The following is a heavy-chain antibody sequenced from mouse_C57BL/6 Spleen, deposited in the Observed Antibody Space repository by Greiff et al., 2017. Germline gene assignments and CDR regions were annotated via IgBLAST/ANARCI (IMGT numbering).Heavy chain of an antibody. J-gene: IGHJ4*01. Sequence: FQLQQSEPGLVQPSQSLSITCTVSGFPLTSYGVNWFRQSPGKGLEWLGVLWGVGSTDYNAAFMSRLSITKDNSKSQVSLKMKGLQAEGTAIYSRAKESPLYYAMDYWGQGTSVTVSS. CDR3: AKESPLYYAMDY. V-gene: IGHV2-5*01. CDR2: LWGVGST. CDR1: GFPLTSYG.